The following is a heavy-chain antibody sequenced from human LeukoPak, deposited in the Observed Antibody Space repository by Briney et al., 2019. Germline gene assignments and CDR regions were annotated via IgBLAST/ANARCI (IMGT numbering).Heavy chain of an antibody. V-gene: IGHV3-7*03. CDR2: IKQDGSEN. CDR1: GFTFSSYW. CDR3: AKTSGYYYFDY. J-gene: IGHJ4*02. D-gene: IGHD3-3*01. Sequence: PGGSLRLSCVASGFTFSSYWMSWVRQAPGKGLEWVANIKQDGSENYFVDAVKGRFTISRDNSKNTLYLQMNSLRAEDTAVYYCAKTSGYYYFDYWGQGTLVTVSS.